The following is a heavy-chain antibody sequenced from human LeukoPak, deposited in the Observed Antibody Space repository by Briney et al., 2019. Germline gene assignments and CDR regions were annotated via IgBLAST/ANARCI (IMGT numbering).Heavy chain of an antibody. CDR3: AKVSSSSLGMDV. V-gene: IGHV3-23*01. CDR2: ISGSGGST. Sequence: AGGSLRLSGAASGFTFSSYAMSWVRQAPGKGLEWVSAISGSGGSTYYADSVKGRFTISRDNSKNTLYLQMNSLRAEDTAVYYCAKVSSSSLGMDVWGQGTTVTVSS. CDR1: GFTFSSYA. J-gene: IGHJ6*02. D-gene: IGHD6-6*01.